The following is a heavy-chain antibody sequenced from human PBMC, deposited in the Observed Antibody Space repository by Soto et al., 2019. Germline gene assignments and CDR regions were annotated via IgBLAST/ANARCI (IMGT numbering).Heavy chain of an antibody. CDR1: GFTFSSYA. CDR3: ARDAPRPTPQWLVRRVYYGMDV. J-gene: IGHJ6*02. Sequence: QVQLVESGGGVVQPGRSLRLSCAASGFTFSSYAMHWVRQAPGKGLEWVAVISYDGSNKYYADSVKGRFTISRDNSKNTLYLQMNSLRAEDTAVYYCARDAPRPTPQWLVRRVYYGMDVWGQGTTVTVSS. V-gene: IGHV3-30-3*01. CDR2: ISYDGSNK. D-gene: IGHD6-19*01.